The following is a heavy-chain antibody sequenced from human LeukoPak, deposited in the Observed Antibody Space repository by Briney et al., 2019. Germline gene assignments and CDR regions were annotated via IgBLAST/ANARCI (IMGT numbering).Heavy chain of an antibody. J-gene: IGHJ4*02. V-gene: IGHV3-30-3*02. CDR1: GFTFSSYA. CDR2: ISYDGSNK. Sequence: GRSLRLSCAASGFTFSSYAMHWVRQAPGKGLEWVAVISYDGSNKYYADSVKGRFTISRDNSKNTLYLQMNSLRAEDTAVYYCAKFGGIVGAAFDYWGQGTLVTVSS. D-gene: IGHD1-26*01. CDR3: AKFGGIVGAAFDY.